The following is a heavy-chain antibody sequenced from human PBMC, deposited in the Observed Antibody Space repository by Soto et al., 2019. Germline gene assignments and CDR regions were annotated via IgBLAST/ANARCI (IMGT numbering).Heavy chain of an antibody. Sequence: EVQLVETGGGLIQPGGSLRLSCAASGFTVSSNYMSWVRQAPGKGLEWVSVIYSGGSTYYADSVKGRFTISRDNSKNTLYLQMNSLRAEDMAVYYCARGPKGESFDIWGQGTMVTVSS. V-gene: IGHV3-53*02. CDR2: IYSGGST. CDR1: GFTVSSNY. CDR3: ARGPKGESFDI. D-gene: IGHD3-10*01. J-gene: IGHJ3*02.